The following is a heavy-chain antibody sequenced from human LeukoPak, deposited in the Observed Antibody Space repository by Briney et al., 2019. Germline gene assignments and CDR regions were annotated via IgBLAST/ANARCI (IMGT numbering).Heavy chain of an antibody. CDR3: ARGSYYYDSSGYYTTFDY. CDR1: GGSFSGYY. J-gene: IGHJ4*02. D-gene: IGHD3-22*01. V-gene: IGHV4-34*01. Sequence: SETLSLTCAVYGGSFSGYYWSWIRQPPGNGLEWIGEINHSGSTNYNPSLKSRVTISVDTSKNQFSLKLSSVTAADTAVYNCARGSYYYDSSGYYTTFDYWGQGTLVTVSS. CDR2: INHSGST.